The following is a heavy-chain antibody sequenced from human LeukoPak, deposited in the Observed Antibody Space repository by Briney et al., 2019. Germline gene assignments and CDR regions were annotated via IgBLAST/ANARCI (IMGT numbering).Heavy chain of an antibody. J-gene: IGHJ4*02. V-gene: IGHV3-23*01. Sequence: GVSLRLSCAASGFTFRSNAMSWVRQAPGKGLEWVSGISGSGLSTDYADSVKGRFTISRDNSKNTLYLQMNSLRAEDTAVYYCARAATDYWGQGTLVTVCS. CDR1: GFTFRSNA. CDR2: ISGSGLST. CDR3: ARAATDY.